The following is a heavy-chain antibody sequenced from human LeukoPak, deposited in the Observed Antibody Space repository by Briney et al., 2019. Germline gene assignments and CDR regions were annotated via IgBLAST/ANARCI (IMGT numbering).Heavy chain of an antibody. CDR1: GVTFSSYA. Sequence: EWSLSLSCAAAGVTFSSYAMHWVRKAPGKGVEWVAVIPYDGSNKHYADSVKGRFTISRDNSKNTLYLQMNSLRAEDTAVYYCARGDGSENWGQGTLVTVSS. V-gene: IGHV3-30-3*02. CDR2: IPYDGSNK. J-gene: IGHJ4*02. D-gene: IGHD3-10*01. CDR3: ARGDGSEN.